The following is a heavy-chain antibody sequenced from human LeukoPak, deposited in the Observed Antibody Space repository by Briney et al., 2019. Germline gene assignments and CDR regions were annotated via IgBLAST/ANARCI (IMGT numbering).Heavy chain of an antibody. D-gene: IGHD3-22*01. CDR3: TTNYDSSGYYYYFDY. CDR1: GFTFSNAW. Sequence: GGSLRLSCAASGFTFSNAWMSWVRQAPGKGLEWVGRIKSKTDGGTTDYAAPVKGRFTISRDDSKNTLYLQMNSLKTEDTAVYYRTTNYDSSGYYYYFDYWGQGTLVTVSS. J-gene: IGHJ4*02. CDR2: IKSKTDGGTT. V-gene: IGHV3-15*01.